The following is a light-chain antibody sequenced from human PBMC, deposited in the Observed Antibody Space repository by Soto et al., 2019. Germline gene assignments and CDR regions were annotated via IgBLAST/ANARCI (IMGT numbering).Light chain of an antibody. V-gene: IGLV1-36*01. Sequence: QSVLTQPPSVSEAPRQRVTISCSGSTSNIGNNAVSWYQQLPGKAPKLLIYYDDLLPSGVSDRFSGSKSGTSASLAISGLQSEDEAGYYCAAWDDSLNGVVFGGGTKLTVL. CDR2: YDD. J-gene: IGLJ2*01. CDR3: AAWDDSLNGVV. CDR1: TSNIGNNA.